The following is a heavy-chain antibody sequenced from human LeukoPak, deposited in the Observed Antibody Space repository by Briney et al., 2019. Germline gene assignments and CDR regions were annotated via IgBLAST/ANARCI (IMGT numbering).Heavy chain of an antibody. V-gene: IGHV3-21*01. CDR2: ISSSSSYI. CDR1: GFTFSSYS. Sequence: GGSLRLSCAASGFTFSSYSMNWVRQAPGKGLEWVSSISSSSSYIYYADSVKGRFTISRDNAKNSLHLQMNSLRAEDTAVYYCARANYYDSSGYYRWFDPWGQGTLVTVSS. D-gene: IGHD3-22*01. CDR3: ARANYYDSSGYYRWFDP. J-gene: IGHJ5*02.